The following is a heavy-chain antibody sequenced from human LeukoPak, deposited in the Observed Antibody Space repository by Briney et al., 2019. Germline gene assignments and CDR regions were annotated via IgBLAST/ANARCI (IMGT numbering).Heavy chain of an antibody. Sequence: GGSLRLSCAASGFTFSSYSMNWVRQAPGKGLEWVSSISSSSSYIYYADSVKGRFTISRDNAKNSLYLQMNSLGAEDTAVYYCARETYDYIWGSYRYWGQGTLVTVSS. CDR3: ARETYDYIWGSYRY. D-gene: IGHD3-16*02. CDR2: ISSSSSYI. J-gene: IGHJ4*02. CDR1: GFTFSSYS. V-gene: IGHV3-21*01.